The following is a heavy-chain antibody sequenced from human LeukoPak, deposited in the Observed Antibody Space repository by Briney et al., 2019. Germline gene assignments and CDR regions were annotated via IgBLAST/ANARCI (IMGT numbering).Heavy chain of an antibody. V-gene: IGHV3-30*18. Sequence: GGSLRLSCAASGFTFSSYGMHWVRQAPGKGLEWVAVVSFDGSNKYYADSVKGRFTISRDNSKNTVSLQMNSLRAEDTAVYYRAKGIYGDHYFDYWGQGTLVTVSS. J-gene: IGHJ4*02. D-gene: IGHD4-17*01. CDR3: AKGIYGDHYFDY. CDR2: VSFDGSNK. CDR1: GFTFSSYG.